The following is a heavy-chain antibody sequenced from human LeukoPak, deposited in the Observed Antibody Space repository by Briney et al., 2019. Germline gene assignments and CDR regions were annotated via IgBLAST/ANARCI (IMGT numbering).Heavy chain of an antibody. V-gene: IGHV3-66*01. CDR3: ARDNSGYSSYFDS. Sequence: GGSLRLSCAASGFTVSSNYMSWVRQAPGKGLEWVSIIYSGGDTYYADSVKGRFTISRDNSKNTLYLHMNRLRAEDTAVYYCARDNSGYSSYFDSWGQGTLVTVSS. J-gene: IGHJ4*02. D-gene: IGHD6-19*01. CDR1: GFTVSSNY. CDR2: IYSGGDT.